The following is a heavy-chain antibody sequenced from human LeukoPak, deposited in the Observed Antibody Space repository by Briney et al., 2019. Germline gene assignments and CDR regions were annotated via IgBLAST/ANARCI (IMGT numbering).Heavy chain of an antibody. D-gene: IGHD1-26*01. CDR1: GGSIISYY. CDR3: ARAYGSYSFDY. Sequence: PSETLSLTCTVSGGSIISYYWNWIRQPPGKGLEWIGYGSYSGSTDYNPSLKSRVTISVDTSKNQFSLKLSSVTAADTAVYYFARAYGSYSFDYWGQGTLVTVSS. J-gene: IGHJ4*02. V-gene: IGHV4-59*01. CDR2: GSYSGST.